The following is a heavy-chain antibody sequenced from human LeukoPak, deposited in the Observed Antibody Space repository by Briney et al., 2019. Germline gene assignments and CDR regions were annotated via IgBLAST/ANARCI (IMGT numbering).Heavy chain of an antibody. CDR1: GYTFTSYG. CDR3: ARVRRGVVVTAAAFDY. Sequence: GASVKVSCKASGYTFTSYGISWVRQAPGQGLEWMGWISAYNGNTNYAQKLQGRVTMTTDTSTSTAYMELRSLRSDDTAVYYCARVRRGVVVTAAAFDYWGQGTLVTVSS. D-gene: IGHD2-21*02. J-gene: IGHJ4*02. V-gene: IGHV1-18*01. CDR2: ISAYNGNT.